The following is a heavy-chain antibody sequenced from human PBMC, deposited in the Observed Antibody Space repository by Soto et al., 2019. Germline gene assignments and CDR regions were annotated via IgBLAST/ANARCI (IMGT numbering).Heavy chain of an antibody. J-gene: IGHJ5*02. V-gene: IGHV3-23*01. D-gene: IGHD3-16*02. CDR2: IRGSGDST. CDR3: AKDPEHDYFWGNYRSNWFDP. CDR1: GFIFSSYA. Sequence: EVQLLESGGGFVQPGGSLRLSCAASGFIFSSYAMNWVRQAPGKGLEWVSAIRGSGDSTYYADSAKGRFTISRDNSKNTLYLQMNSLRAEDTAVYYCAKDPEHDYFWGNYRSNWFDPWGQGTLVTVSS.